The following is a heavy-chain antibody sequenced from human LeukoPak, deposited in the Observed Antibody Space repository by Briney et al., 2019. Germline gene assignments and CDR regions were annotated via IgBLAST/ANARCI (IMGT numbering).Heavy chain of an antibody. CDR1: GGSISSYY. Sequence: SETLSLTCTVSGGSISSYYWSWIRQPPGKGLEWIGYIYYTGSTNHNPSLKSRVTISVDTSKNQFSLKLSSVTAADTAVYYCARVVYSGYDFRGAMDVWGKGTTVTVSS. V-gene: IGHV4-59*01. CDR2: IYYTGST. J-gene: IGHJ6*03. D-gene: IGHD5-12*01. CDR3: ARVVYSGYDFRGAMDV.